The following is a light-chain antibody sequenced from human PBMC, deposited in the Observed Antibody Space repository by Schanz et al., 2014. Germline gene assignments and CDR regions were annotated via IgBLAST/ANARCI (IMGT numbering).Light chain of an antibody. CDR3: SSYATTNTLV. J-gene: IGLJ2*01. CDR1: TTDIGSTYL. V-gene: IGLV2-14*02. CDR2: GGS. Sequence: QSALTQPASVSASPGQSITISCTGSTTDIGSTYLISWYQQHPGEAPKLMILGGSIRPSGVSSRFSGSKSGNTASLTISGLQAEDEADYYCSSYATTNTLVFGGGTKLTVL.